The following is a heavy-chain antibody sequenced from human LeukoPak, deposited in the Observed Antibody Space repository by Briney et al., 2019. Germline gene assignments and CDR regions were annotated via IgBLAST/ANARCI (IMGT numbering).Heavy chain of an antibody. CDR2: IYYSGST. CDR3: ARALDGNRAGDYFDY. V-gene: IGHV4-30-4*08. CDR1: GGSISSGDYY. Sequence: SETLSLTCTVSGGSISSGDYYWSWIRQPPGKGLEWIGYIYYSGSTYYNPSLKSRVTISVDTSKNQFSLKLSSVTAADTAVYYCARALDGNRAGDYFDYWGQGTLVTVSS. J-gene: IGHJ4*02. D-gene: IGHD1/OR15-1a*01.